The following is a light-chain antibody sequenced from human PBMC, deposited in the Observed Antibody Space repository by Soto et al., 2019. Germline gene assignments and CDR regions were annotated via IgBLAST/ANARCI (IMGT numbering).Light chain of an antibody. CDR2: DAS. Sequence: DIQRGQSAPTLSASVGDRGTITCRASQNIDSYLNWYQQRPGKAPKLLIHDASSLQSGVPSRFSGSGSGTDFALTINSLQPEDFATIYCQQTYSTPWTFGQGTKVDIK. CDR1: QNIDSY. J-gene: IGKJ1*01. CDR3: QQTYSTPWT. V-gene: IGKV1-39*01.